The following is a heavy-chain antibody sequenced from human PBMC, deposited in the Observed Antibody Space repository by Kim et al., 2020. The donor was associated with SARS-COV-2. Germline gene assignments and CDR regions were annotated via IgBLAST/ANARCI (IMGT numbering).Heavy chain of an antibody. V-gene: IGHV3-23*01. D-gene: IGHD3-10*01. Sequence: GGSLRLSCAASGFTFSSYAMNWVRQAPGKGLEWVSLIGGSGGVTYYADSVKGRSTISRDNSKDILYLPMNSLRAGDPAVYSCAKARGPTYPSSMDVWGKG. J-gene: IGHJ6*03. CDR1: GFTFSSYA. CDR2: IGGSGGVT. CDR3: AKARGPTYPSSMDV.